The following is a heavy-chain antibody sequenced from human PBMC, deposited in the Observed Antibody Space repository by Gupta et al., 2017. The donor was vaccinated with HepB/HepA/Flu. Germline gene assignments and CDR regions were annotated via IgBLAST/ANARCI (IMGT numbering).Heavy chain of an antibody. Sequence: QVQLQESGPGLVKPSQTLSLTCTVSGGSISSGGYYWSWIRQHPGKGLEWIGYIYYSGSTYYNPSLKSRVTISVDTSKNQFSLKLSSVTAADTAVYYWARDHRRLRWQYYFDYWGQGTLVTVSS. D-gene: IGHD4-23*01. CDR2: IYYSGST. V-gene: IGHV4-31*03. CDR3: ARDHRRLRWQYYFDY. CDR1: GGSISSGGYY. J-gene: IGHJ4*02.